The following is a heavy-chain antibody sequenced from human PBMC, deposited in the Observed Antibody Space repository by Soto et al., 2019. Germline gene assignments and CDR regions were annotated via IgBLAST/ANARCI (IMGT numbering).Heavy chain of an antibody. Sequence: ASVKVSCKASGYTFTSYGISWVRQAPGQGLEWMGWISAYNGNTNYAQKLQGRVTMTTDTSTSTAYMELRSLRSDDTAVYYCVLRFLEWSNRRAYYFDYWGQGTLVTVSS. D-gene: IGHD3-3*01. CDR1: GYTFTSYG. J-gene: IGHJ4*02. V-gene: IGHV1-18*01. CDR2: ISAYNGNT. CDR3: VLRFLEWSNRRAYYFDY.